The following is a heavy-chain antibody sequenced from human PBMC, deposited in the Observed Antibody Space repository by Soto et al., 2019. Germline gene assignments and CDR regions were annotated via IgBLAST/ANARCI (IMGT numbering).Heavy chain of an antibody. J-gene: IGHJ5*02. V-gene: IGHV3-74*01. CDR1: GFTLSTYW. D-gene: IGHD2-15*01. CDR2: ISSGGTYT. CDR3: ARTFVDGMAGFGP. Sequence: EVQLVESGGGLVQPGGSLRLSCAASGFTLSTYWMHWVRQVPGKGLVWVSRISSGGTYTNYADSVKGRFTISRDRARNTLFLQMNYLTGEDTAVYYCARTFVDGMAGFGPWGQGTLVTVSS.